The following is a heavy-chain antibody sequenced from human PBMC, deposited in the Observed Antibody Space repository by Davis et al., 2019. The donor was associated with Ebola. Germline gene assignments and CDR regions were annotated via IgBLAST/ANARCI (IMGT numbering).Heavy chain of an antibody. CDR1: GGSISSYY. CDR2: IYTSGST. J-gene: IGHJ4*02. V-gene: IGHV4-4*07. CDR3: ARDDGITMVRGVIINGAPFDY. Sequence: SETLSLTCTVSGGSISSYYWSWIRQPAGKGLEWIGRIYTSGSTNYNPSLKSRVTMSVDTSKNQFSLKLSSVTAADTAVYYCARDDGITMVRGVIINGAPFDYWGQGTLVTVSS. D-gene: IGHD3-10*01.